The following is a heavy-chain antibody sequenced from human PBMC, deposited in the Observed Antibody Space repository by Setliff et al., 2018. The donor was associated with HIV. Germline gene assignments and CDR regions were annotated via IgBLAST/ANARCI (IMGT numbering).Heavy chain of an antibody. CDR2: IYYSGST. CDR1: GASISSYY. V-gene: IGHV4-59*12. CDR3: AREDGSSWSYDRFYYYGLDV. Sequence: SETLSLTCNVSGASISSYYWSWIRQPPGKELEWIGSIYYSGSTNYNPSLKSRVTISVDTSRKQFSLKLTSVTAADTAVYYCAREDGSSWSYDRFYYYGLDVWGQGITVTVSS. J-gene: IGHJ6*02. D-gene: IGHD6-13*01.